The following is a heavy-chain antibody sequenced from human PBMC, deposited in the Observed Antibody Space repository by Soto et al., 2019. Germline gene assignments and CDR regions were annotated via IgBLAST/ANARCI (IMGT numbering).Heavy chain of an antibody. Sequence: GGSLRLSCAASGFSFSTYAMSWVRQAPGKGLEWVSVVSDSGSTTYYADSVKGRFTISRDNSKNTLDLQMNSLRADDTAVYYCAKDFPIGDYPLGIMDHWGQGTLVTVSS. CDR1: GFSFSTYA. J-gene: IGHJ4*02. CDR3: AKDFPIGDYPLGIMDH. V-gene: IGHV3-23*01. D-gene: IGHD3-16*01. CDR2: VSDSGSTT.